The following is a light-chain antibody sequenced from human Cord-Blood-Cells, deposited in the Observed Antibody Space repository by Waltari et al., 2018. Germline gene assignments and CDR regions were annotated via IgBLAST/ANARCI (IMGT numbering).Light chain of an antibody. Sequence: DIQMTQSPSSLSASVGDRVSITCQPSQDISNYLNWYQQKPGKAPKLLIYDASNLETGVPSMFSGSGSGTDFTFTISSLQPEDIATYYCQQYDNLPLTFGGGTKVEIK. J-gene: IGKJ4*01. V-gene: IGKV1-33*01. CDR1: QDISNY. CDR3: QQYDNLPLT. CDR2: DAS.